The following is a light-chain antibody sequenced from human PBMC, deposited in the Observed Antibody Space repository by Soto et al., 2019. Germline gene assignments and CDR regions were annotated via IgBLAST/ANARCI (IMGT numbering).Light chain of an antibody. CDR1: TSNIGSNY. Sequence: SVRTQPPSASGTPGQGVTISCSVSTSNIGSNYVYWYQQLPGTAPKLLIYRNNQRPSGVPDRFSGSKSGTSASLAISGLRSDDEADYFCATWDDSLNGFYVFGTGTKVTVL. J-gene: IGLJ1*01. CDR2: RNN. V-gene: IGLV1-47*01. CDR3: ATWDDSLNGFYV.